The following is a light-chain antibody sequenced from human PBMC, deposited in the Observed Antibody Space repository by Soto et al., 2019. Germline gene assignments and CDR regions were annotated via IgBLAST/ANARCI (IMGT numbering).Light chain of an antibody. J-gene: IGKJ5*01. CDR2: AAS. V-gene: IGKV1-5*01. Sequence: DIPMTQSPSTLSASVGDRVTITCRASQSISGWLAWFQQRSGKAPKLLISAASSLESGVPSRFSVSGSGTEFTLTISSLQADDFATYYCQQYHRYPITFGQGTRLELK. CDR3: QQYHRYPIT. CDR1: QSISGW.